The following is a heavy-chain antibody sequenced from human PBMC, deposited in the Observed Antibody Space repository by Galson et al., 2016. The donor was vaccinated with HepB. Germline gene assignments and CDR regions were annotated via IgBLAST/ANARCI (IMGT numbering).Heavy chain of an antibody. J-gene: IGHJ6*02. CDR2: IPYDGSNQ. CDR1: GFRFTNFG. V-gene: IGHV3-30*18. D-gene: IGHD2-2*01. Sequence: SLRLSCAASGFRFTNFGIHWVRQAPGEGLQWVALIPYDGSNQYYADSVKGRFTISRDNPKNTVYLQMNSLGAEDTAVYHCVKDPRFCSSALTCHAGGPSGIDVWGQGTTVTVSS. CDR3: VKDPRFCSSALTCHAGGPSGIDV.